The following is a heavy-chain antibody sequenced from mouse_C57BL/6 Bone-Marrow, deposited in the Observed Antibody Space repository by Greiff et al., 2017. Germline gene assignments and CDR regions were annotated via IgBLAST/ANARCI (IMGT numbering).Heavy chain of an antibody. CDR2: IDPSDSYT. V-gene: IGHV1-69*01. J-gene: IGHJ2*01. D-gene: IGHD2-4*01. CDR1: GYTFTSYW. Sequence: QVQLQQPGAELVMPGASVKLSCKASGYTFTSYWMHWVKQRPGQGLEWIGEIDPSDSYTNYNQKFKGKATLTVDKSSSTAYMQLSSLTSEDSAVYYCARERFLGLRREDGFDDGGQGTTPTVSS. CDR3: ARERFLGLRREDGFDD.